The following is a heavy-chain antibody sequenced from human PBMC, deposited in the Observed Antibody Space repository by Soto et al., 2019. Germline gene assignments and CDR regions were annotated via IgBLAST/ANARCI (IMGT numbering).Heavy chain of an antibody. J-gene: IGHJ5*02. V-gene: IGHV6-1*01. CDR3: AKGDNTGTKTGYAFDP. CDR2: TYSRSKWYN. D-gene: IGHD5-12*01. CDR1: GDSVSSNTAS. Sequence: SQTLSLTCAISGDSVSSNTASWNWIRQSPSRGLEWLGRTYSRSKWYNGYAVSVKSRIIINPDTSNNQFSLQLNSVTPEDTAVYFCAKGDNTGTKTGYAFDPWGQGIMVTVSS.